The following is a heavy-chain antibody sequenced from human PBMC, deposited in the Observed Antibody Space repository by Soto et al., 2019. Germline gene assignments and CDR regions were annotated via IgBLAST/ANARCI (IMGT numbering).Heavy chain of an antibody. CDR1: VDIVSSNSAA. CDR3: ARDLTTVTYYYYYYGMDV. V-gene: IGHV6-1*01. D-gene: IGHD4-17*01. Sequence: SQTLSLTCAISVDIVSSNSAAWNCIRQSPSRGLEWLGRTYYRSKWYNDYAVSVKSRITINPDTSKNQFSLQLNSVTPEDTAVYYCARDLTTVTYYYYYYGMDVWGQGTTVTVS. J-gene: IGHJ6*02. CDR2: TYYRSKWYN.